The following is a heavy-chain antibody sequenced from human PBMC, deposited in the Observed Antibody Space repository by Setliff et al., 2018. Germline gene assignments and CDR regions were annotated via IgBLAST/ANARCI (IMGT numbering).Heavy chain of an antibody. Sequence: SGPTLVNPTQTLTLTCTFSGFSLSTTGVGVGWIRQPPGKGLEWIGRIYHGGDTYYNASLKSRLTISVDTSKNQFSLKLRSVTAADTAVYYCARTGTYRYFDYWGQGALVTVSS. J-gene: IGHJ4*02. CDR1: GFSLSTTGVG. D-gene: IGHD1-1*01. CDR3: ARTGTYRYFDY. CDR2: IYHGGDT. V-gene: IGHV4-39*01.